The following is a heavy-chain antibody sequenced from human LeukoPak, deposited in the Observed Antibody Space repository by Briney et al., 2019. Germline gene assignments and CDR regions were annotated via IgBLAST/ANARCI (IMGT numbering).Heavy chain of an antibody. J-gene: IGHJ1*01. CDR2: ISSSGSTI. D-gene: IGHD3-22*01. Sequence: GGSLRLSCAASGFTFSDYYMSWIRQAPGKGLEWVSYISSSGSTIYYADSVKGRFTISRDNAKNSLYLQMNSLRAEDTAVYYCARGSGLYYYDSSGYFLQHWGQGTLVTVSS. CDR1: GFTFSDYY. V-gene: IGHV3-11*04. CDR3: ARGSGLYYYDSSGYFLQH.